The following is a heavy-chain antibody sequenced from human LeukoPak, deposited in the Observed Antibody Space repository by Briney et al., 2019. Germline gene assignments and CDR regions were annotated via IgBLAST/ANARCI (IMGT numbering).Heavy chain of an antibody. J-gene: IGHJ5*02. CDR2: MNPNSGNT. CDR1: GGTFSSYA. D-gene: IGHD6-19*01. V-gene: IGHV1-8*02. CDR3: ARGTRYSSGWYWFDP. Sequence: ASVKVSCKASGGTFSSYAISWVRQAPGQGLEWMGWMNPNSGNTGYAQKFQGRVTVTRNTSISTAYMELSSLRSEDTAVYYCARGTRYSSGWYWFDPWGQGTLVTVSS.